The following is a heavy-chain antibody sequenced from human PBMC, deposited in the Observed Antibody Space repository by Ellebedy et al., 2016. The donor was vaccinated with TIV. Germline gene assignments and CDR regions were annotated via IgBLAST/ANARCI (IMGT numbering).Heavy chain of an antibody. J-gene: IGHJ4*02. CDR3: ANNLPLTGDFDY. CDR2: MNPSSGST. Sequence: ASVKVSCKASGYTFTDYDINWVRQATGQGLEWQGWMNPSSGSTGYARKFQGRVTMTRDTSINTAYMELRSLTSEDTAVYYCANNLPLTGDFDYWGQGTLVTVSS. CDR1: GYTFTDYD. D-gene: IGHD7-27*01. V-gene: IGHV1-8*01.